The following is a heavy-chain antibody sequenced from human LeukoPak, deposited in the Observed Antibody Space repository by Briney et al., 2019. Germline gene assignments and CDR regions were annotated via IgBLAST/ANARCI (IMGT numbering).Heavy chain of an antibody. Sequence: ASVKVSCKASGYTFTTSGISWVRQAPGQGLEWMGWISAYNGNTKYAQSLQGRVTMTTDTSTSTAYMELGSLRSDDTAVYYCARDKGSGYYSLYYFDYWAREPWSPSPQ. CDR2: ISAYNGNT. J-gene: IGHJ4*02. D-gene: IGHD3-22*01. CDR3: ARDKGSGYYSLYYFDY. CDR1: GYTFTTSG. V-gene: IGHV1-18*01.